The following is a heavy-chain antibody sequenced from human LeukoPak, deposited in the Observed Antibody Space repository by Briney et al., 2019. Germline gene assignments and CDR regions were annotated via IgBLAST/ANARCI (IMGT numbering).Heavy chain of an antibody. CDR1: GNTFTGYY. CDR2: INPNSGGT. J-gene: IGHJ3*02. CDR3: ARDRSPTYSSVWYQDAFDI. D-gene: IGHD6-19*01. V-gene: IGHV1-2*04. Sequence: ASVKVSCKASGNTFTGYYMHWVRQAPGQGLEWMGWINPNSGGTNYAQKFQGWVTMTRDTSISTAYMELSRLRSDDTAVYYCARDRSPTYSSVWYQDAFDIWGQGTMVTVSS.